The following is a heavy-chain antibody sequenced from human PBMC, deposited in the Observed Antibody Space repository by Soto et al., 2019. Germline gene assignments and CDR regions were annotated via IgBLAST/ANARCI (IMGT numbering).Heavy chain of an antibody. D-gene: IGHD4-4*01. CDR3: ARDNGEGPLTTAAFDY. J-gene: IGHJ4*02. CDR1: GGTFSSYA. CDR2: IIPIFGTA. V-gene: IGHV1-69*06. Sequence: QVQLVQSGAEVKKPGSSVKVSCKASGGTFSSYAISWVRQAPGQGLEWMGGIIPIFGTANYAQKFQGRVTITADKSMSTAYMELSSLRSEDTAVYYCARDNGEGPLTTAAFDYWGQGTLVTVSS.